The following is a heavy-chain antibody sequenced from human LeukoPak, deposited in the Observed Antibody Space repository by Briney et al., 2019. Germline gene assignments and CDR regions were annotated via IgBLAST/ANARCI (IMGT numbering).Heavy chain of an antibody. Sequence: PGGSLRLSCAASGFTFSNHIMHWVRQAPGKGLEWVSLIRFDGTNRHYVDSVKGRFTISRDNPNNMLYLQMNSLKFDDTAVYYCARDAYHSGDLDQWGEGTLVIVSS. CDR2: IRFDGTNR. D-gene: IGHD3/OR15-3a*01. CDR3: ARDAYHSGDLDQ. V-gene: IGHV3-30*02. CDR1: GFTFSNHI. J-gene: IGHJ4*02.